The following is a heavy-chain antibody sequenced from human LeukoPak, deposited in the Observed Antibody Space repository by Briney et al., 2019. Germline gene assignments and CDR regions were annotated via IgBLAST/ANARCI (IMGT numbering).Heavy chain of an antibody. D-gene: IGHD3-3*01. CDR2: MNPNSGNT. J-gene: IGHJ3*02. CDR1: GYTFTSYD. Sequence: ASVKVSCKASGYTFTSYDINWVRQATGQGLEWMGWMNPNSGNTGYAQKFQGGVTITRNTSISTAYMELSSLRSEDTAVYYCARAHLDDFWSGRENYAFDIWGQGTMVTVSS. CDR3: ARAHLDDFWSGRENYAFDI. V-gene: IGHV1-8*03.